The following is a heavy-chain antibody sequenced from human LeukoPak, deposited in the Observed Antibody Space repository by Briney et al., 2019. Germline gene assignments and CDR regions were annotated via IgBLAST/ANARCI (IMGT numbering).Heavy chain of an antibody. J-gene: IGHJ4*02. CDR1: GGSISSGGYY. CDR3: ARRWRYGDERKTFDY. V-gene: IGHV4-31*03. CDR2: IYYSGST. Sequence: PSETLSLTCTVSGGSISSGGYYWSWIRQHPGKGLEWIGYIYYSGSTYYNPSLKSRVTISVDTSKNQFSLKLSSVTAADTAVYYCARRWRYGDERKTFDYWGQGTLVTVSS. D-gene: IGHD4-17*01.